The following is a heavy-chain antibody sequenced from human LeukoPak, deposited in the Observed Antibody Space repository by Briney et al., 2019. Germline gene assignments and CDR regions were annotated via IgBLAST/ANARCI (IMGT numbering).Heavy chain of an antibody. V-gene: IGHV3-7*01. CDR2: IKQDGSEQ. CDR3: ARPLMYYYGSETYFWFDP. CDR1: GFTFTTYW. J-gene: IGHJ5*02. D-gene: IGHD3-10*01. Sequence: GGSLRLSCAASGFTFTTYWMGWVRQAPGKGLEWVANIKQDGSEQYYVDSVKGRFTISRDNAKNSLPLQMNSLRAEDTAVYYCARPLMYYYGSETYFWFDPWGQGTLVTVSS.